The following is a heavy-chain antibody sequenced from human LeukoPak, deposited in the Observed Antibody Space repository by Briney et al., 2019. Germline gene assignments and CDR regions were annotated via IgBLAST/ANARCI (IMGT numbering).Heavy chain of an antibody. CDR2: IKQDGSEK. J-gene: IGHJ4*02. CDR3: AREYCSGGSCYKGGIDY. Sequence: GGSLRLSCADSGLSFSIYWMTWVRQAPGKGLEWVANIKQDGSEKFYVDSVKGRFTISRDNAKNSLYLQMNSLRAEDTAVYYCAREYCSGGSCYKGGIDYWGQGTLVTVSS. V-gene: IGHV3-7*03. D-gene: IGHD2-15*01. CDR1: GLSFSIYW.